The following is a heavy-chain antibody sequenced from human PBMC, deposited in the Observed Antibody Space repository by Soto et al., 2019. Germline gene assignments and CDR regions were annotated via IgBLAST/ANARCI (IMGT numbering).Heavy chain of an antibody. J-gene: IGHJ4*02. V-gene: IGHV5-51*01. Sequence: GEFLNICCEGSGYSFTSYWIGWVRQMPGKGLEWMGIIYPGDSDTRYSPSFQGQVTISADKSISTAYLQWSSLKASNTAMYYCASLESLVPFFGHWGQGTLVTVSS. CDR3: ASLESLVPFFGH. CDR1: GYSFTSYW. CDR2: IYPGDSDT. D-gene: IGHD2-8*02.